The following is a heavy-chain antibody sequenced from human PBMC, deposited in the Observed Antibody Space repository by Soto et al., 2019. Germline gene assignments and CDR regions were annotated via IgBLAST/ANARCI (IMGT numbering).Heavy chain of an antibody. V-gene: IGHV1-8*01. Sequence: QVQLVQSGAEVREPGASVKVSCKASGYSFTSLDINWVRQTTVQGLEWMGWMQPSSGRTGYAQKFQGRVTMTRDTSINTAYMELSSLTSDYKAFYYCARGVTAEVDYWGQGTLVTVSS. D-gene: IGHD2-21*02. CDR3: ARGVTAEVDY. CDR1: GYSFTSLD. J-gene: IGHJ4*02. CDR2: MQPSSGRT.